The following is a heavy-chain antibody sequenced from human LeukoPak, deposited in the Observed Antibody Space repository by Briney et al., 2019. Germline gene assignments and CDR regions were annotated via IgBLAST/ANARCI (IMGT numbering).Heavy chain of an antibody. Sequence: PGGSLRLSCTASGFTFGDYAMSWVRQAPGKGLEWVGFIRSKAYGGTTEYAASVKGRFTISRDDSNSIAYLQMNSLKTEDTAVYYCTSSPEWQLVDYWGQGTLVTVSS. J-gene: IGHJ4*02. D-gene: IGHD6-13*01. CDR1: GFTFGDYA. V-gene: IGHV3-49*04. CDR3: TSSPEWQLVDY. CDR2: IRSKAYGGTT.